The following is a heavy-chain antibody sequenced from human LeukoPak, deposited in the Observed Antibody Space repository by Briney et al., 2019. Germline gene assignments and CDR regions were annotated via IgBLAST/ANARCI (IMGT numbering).Heavy chain of an antibody. D-gene: IGHD3-10*01. Sequence: SVKVSCKASGGTFSSYAISWVRQAPGPGLEWMGRIIPILGIGNSAQKFPGRVTITADKTTSTAYMELSSLRSEDTAVYYCARSTSSGSPTYYYGSERLYYYYGIDVWGQGTTVTVSS. CDR3: ARSTSSGSPTYYYGSERLYYYYGIDV. CDR1: GGTFSSYA. J-gene: IGHJ6*02. V-gene: IGHV1-69*04. CDR2: IIPILGIG.